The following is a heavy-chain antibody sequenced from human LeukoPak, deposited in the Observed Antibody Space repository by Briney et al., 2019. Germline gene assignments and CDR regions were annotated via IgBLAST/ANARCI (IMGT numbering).Heavy chain of an antibody. Sequence: PSETLSLTCTVSGGSISSYYWSWIRQPPGKGLEWIGYIYYSGSTNYNPSLKSRVTISVDTSKNQFSLKLSSVTAADTAVYYCARRQDYGDYDPWGQGTLVTVSS. J-gene: IGHJ5*02. D-gene: IGHD4-17*01. CDR1: GGSISSYY. V-gene: IGHV4-59*01. CDR3: ARRQDYGDYDP. CDR2: IYYSGST.